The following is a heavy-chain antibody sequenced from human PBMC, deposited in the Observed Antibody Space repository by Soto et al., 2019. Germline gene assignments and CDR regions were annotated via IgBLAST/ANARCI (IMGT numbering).Heavy chain of an antibody. V-gene: IGHV1-8*01. CDR3: ARRAETNGWNGFGADKYYFDF. D-gene: IGHD1-1*01. CDR1: GYTFTSYD. J-gene: IGHJ4*02. CDR2: MNPNTGNS. Sequence: QVQLVQSGAEVRKPGASVKVSCEASGYTFTSYDIYWVRQATGQGLEWMGWMNPNTGNSGYAQKFQGRVTVTSDTSINTVYMELRSLRSEDTAVYYCARRAETNGWNGFGADKYYFDFWGQGTLVTVSS.